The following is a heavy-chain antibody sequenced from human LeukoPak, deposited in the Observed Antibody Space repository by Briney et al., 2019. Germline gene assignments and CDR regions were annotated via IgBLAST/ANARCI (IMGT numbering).Heavy chain of an antibody. CDR1: GESLSNYY. Sequence: SETLSLTCTVSGESLSNYYWSWIRQPPGKGLEWIGYIYYSGSTNYNPSLKSRVTISVDTSKNQFSLKLSSVTAADTAVYYCARDRVGDSSGFGWGQGTLVTVSS. J-gene: IGHJ4*02. CDR2: IYYSGST. V-gene: IGHV4-59*01. CDR3: ARDRVGDSSGFG. D-gene: IGHD3-22*01.